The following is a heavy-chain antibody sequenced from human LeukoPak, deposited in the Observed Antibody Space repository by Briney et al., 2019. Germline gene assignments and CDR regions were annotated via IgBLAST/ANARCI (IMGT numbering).Heavy chain of an antibody. J-gene: IGHJ4*02. V-gene: IGHV1-69*13. Sequence: SVKVSCKSSGVTFSSHAFSWVRQAPGQGLEWMGGITPILGTANDAQQFKGRVTITADESTSTTYMELSSLRSEDTAVYYCARGQSLNDYWGQGTLVTVSS. CDR3: ARGQSLNDY. CDR1: GVTFSSHA. CDR2: ITPILGTA.